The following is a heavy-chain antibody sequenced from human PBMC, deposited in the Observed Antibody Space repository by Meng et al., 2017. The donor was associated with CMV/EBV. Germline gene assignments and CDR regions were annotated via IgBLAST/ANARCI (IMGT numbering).Heavy chain of an antibody. D-gene: IGHD2-2*01. CDR1: GYTFTDYY. J-gene: IGHJ5*02. V-gene: IGHV1-8*03. Sequence: ASVKVSCKASGYTFTDYYMHWVRQATGQGLEWMGWMNPNSGNTGYAQKFQGRVTITRNTSISTAYMELSSLRSEDTAVYYCARAVPARSWGNWFDPWGQGTLVTVSS. CDR3: ARAVPARSWGNWFDP. CDR2: MNPNSGNT.